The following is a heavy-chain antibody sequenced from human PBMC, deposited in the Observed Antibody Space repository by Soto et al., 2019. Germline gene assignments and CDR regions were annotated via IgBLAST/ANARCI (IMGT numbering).Heavy chain of an antibody. J-gene: IGHJ4*02. Sequence: QVQLVQSGAEVKKPGASVKVSCKASGYTFTSYYMHWVRQAPGQGLEWMGIINPSGGSTSYAQKCQGRVTMTRDTSTSTVYMELSSLRSEDTAVYYCARGSWYYDSSGYSPLDYWGQGTLVTVSS. CDR3: ARGSWYYDSSGYSPLDY. CDR2: INPSGGST. D-gene: IGHD3-22*01. V-gene: IGHV1-46*01. CDR1: GYTFTSYY.